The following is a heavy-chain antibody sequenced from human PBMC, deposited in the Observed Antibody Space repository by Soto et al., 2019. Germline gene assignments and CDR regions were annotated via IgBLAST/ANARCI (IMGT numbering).Heavy chain of an antibody. CDR1: GRSISRGGYY. CDR2: IYYSGST. CDR3: VRKSRYCSSTSCYSNWFDP. J-gene: IGHJ5*02. D-gene: IGHD2-2*01. Sequence: TLSLNCTVSGRSISRGGYYWSWILQHPGKGLEWIGYIYYSGSTYYNPSLKSRVTISVDTSKNQFSLKLSSVTAADTAVYYCVRKSRYCSSTSCYSNWFDPRGQGTLATVSS. V-gene: IGHV4-31*03.